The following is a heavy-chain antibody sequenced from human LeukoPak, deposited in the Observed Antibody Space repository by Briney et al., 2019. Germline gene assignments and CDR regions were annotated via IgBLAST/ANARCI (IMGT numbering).Heavy chain of an antibody. Sequence: TGESLRLSCAASGFIFSSSTMNWVRRAPGKGLEWVSSISSTSDYIYYADSVRGRFTISRDNAKNALYLQMNSLRAEDTAVYYCVRIPNSANFPHWLDPWGQGTLVTVSS. V-gene: IGHV3-21*01. CDR1: GFIFSSST. CDR3: VRIPNSANFPHWLDP. CDR2: ISSTSDYI. D-gene: IGHD4/OR15-4a*01. J-gene: IGHJ5*02.